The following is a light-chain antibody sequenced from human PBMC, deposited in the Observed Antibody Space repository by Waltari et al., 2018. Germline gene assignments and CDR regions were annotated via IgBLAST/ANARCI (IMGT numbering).Light chain of an antibody. CDR3: SSYAGSDNFVI. J-gene: IGLJ2*01. Sequence: QSALTQPPSASGSPGPSVTISCTGTSSDVAGYNYVPWYQQHPGKAPKLMIYEVSKRPSGVPDRFSGSKSGNTASLTVSGLQAEDEADYYCSSYAGSDNFVIFGGGTKLTVL. CDR2: EVS. CDR1: SSDVAGYNY. V-gene: IGLV2-8*01.